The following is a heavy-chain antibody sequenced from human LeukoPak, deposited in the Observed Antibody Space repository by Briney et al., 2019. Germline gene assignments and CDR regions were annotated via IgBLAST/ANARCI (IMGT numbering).Heavy chain of an antibody. V-gene: IGHV1-18*01. J-gene: IGHJ3*02. CDR3: ARDYILPLETDNGDGFAI. Sequence: ASVKVSCKASGYPFWQYSISWVRQAPGKGFEWIGWVSPSHTTRVYAQEFQGRVTMTADTNTNTVSMELRSLRFDDTAVYFCARDYILPLETDNGDGFAIWGQGTVVTVS. CDR2: VSPSHTTR. CDR1: GYPFWQYS. D-gene: IGHD3-3*02.